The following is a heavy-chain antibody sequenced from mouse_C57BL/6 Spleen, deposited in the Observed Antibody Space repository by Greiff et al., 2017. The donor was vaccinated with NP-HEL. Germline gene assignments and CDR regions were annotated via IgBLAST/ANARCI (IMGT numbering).Heavy chain of an antibody. Sequence: VKLQESGAELVRPGTSVKVSCKASGYAFTNYLIEWVKQRPGQGLEWIGVINPGSGGTNYNEKFKGKATLTADKSSSTAYMQLSSLTSEDAAVYFCAREGRDYFDYWGQGTTLTVSS. V-gene: IGHV1-54*01. CDR3: AREGRDYFDY. CDR1: GYAFTNYL. J-gene: IGHJ2*01. CDR2: INPGSGGT.